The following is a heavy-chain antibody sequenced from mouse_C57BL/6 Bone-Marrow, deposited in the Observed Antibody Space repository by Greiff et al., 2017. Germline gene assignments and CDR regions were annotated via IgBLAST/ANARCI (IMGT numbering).Heavy chain of an antibody. CDR1: GYTFTDYY. V-gene: IGHV1-26*01. CDR2: INPNNGGT. D-gene: IGHD1-1*01. J-gene: IGHJ2*01. Sequence: VQLQQSGPELVKPGASVKISCKASGYTFTDYYMNWVKQSHGKSLEWIGDINPNNGGTRYNQKFKGKATLTVDKSSSTAYMELRSLTSEDSAVYYCAGDYYGSSFTGDYWGQGTTLTVSS. CDR3: AGDYYGSSFTGDY.